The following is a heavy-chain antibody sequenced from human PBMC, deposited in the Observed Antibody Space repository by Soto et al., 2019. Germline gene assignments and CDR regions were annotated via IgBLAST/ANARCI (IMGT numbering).Heavy chain of an antibody. Sequence: GGSLRLSCAASGFTFSSYSMNWVRQAPGKGLEWVSSISSSSSYIYYADSVKGRFTISRDNAKNSLYLQMNSLRAEDTAVYYCARDLYGDYVGNWFDPWGQGTLVTVSS. CDR1: GFTFSSYS. V-gene: IGHV3-21*01. D-gene: IGHD4-17*01. J-gene: IGHJ5*02. CDR3: ARDLYGDYVGNWFDP. CDR2: ISSSSSYI.